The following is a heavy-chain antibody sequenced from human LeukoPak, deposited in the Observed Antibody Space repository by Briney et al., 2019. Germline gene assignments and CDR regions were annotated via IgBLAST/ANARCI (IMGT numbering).Heavy chain of an antibody. CDR3: ARGFYGSGSQFDY. D-gene: IGHD3-10*01. V-gene: IGHV4-39*07. J-gene: IGHJ4*02. CDR2: IYYRGNT. Sequence: SETLSLTCTVSGGSFTDYYWGWIRQPPGKGLEWIGSIYYRGNTFYNPSLRNRVSISIDTSKGRFSLNLNSVTAADTAVYYCARGFYGSGSQFDYWGQGTLVTVSS. CDR1: GGSFTDYY.